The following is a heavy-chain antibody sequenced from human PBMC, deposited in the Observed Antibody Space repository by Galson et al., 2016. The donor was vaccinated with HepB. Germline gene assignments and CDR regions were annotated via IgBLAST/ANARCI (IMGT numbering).Heavy chain of an antibody. J-gene: IGHJ4*02. CDR3: ARGTRNAFDY. D-gene: IGHD1-14*01. V-gene: IGHV3-53*01. CDR2: IYGGGST. Sequence: SLRLSCAASGFTVSSNYMSWVRQAPGKGLEWVSVIYGGGSTYYADSVKGRFAISRDISKNTLSLQLNSVTPEDAAVYFCARGTRNAFDYWGQGTLVTVSS. CDR1: GFTVSSNY.